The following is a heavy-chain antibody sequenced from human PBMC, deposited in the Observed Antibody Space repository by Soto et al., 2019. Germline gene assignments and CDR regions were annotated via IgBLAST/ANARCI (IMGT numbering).Heavy chain of an antibody. CDR3: ARDQGGSLLSTWFDI. J-gene: IGHJ5*02. CDR1: GYNFELYS. Sequence: VQLTQSEAQLKQPGSSMKVSRQTSGYNFELYSLNWVRQVPGLRPEWLGGVLPLYNKAIYPPQFQGRVTINADSSTKTVSLKMTSLRSDDSGIYFCARDQGGSLLSTWFDIWGPGTPVTVS. V-gene: IGHV1-69*14. CDR2: VLPLYNKA. D-gene: IGHD1-26*01.